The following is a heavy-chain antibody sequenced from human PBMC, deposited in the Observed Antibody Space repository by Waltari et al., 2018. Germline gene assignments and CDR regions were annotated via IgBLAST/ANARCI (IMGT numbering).Heavy chain of an antibody. V-gene: IGHV3-7*01. CDR1: GLPFGNCW. Sequence: VQLVESGGGLVQPGGSLSLSGGASGLPFGNCWMSWVRQAPGKGLEWVANIKKDGSATYYVDSVRGRFSISRDNAKNSLSLQMNSLRAEDTAVYYCARIGSWPPWLDYWGQGILVTVSS. D-gene: IGHD6-13*01. CDR2: IKKDGSAT. CDR3: ARIGSWPPWLDY. J-gene: IGHJ4*02.